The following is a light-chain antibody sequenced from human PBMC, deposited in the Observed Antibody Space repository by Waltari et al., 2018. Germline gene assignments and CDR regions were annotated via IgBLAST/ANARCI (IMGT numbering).Light chain of an antibody. V-gene: IGKV3-20*01. CDR1: QSVSSSY. J-gene: IGKJ2*01. CDR3: QQYGSSPT. CDR2: GAS. Sequence: EIVLTQSPGTLSLSPGDRATLSCRASQSVSSSYLAWYQQKPGQAPRLLIYGASSRATGIPARFSGSGSGTDFTLTISRLEPEDFAVYYCQQYGSSPTFGQGTKLEIK.